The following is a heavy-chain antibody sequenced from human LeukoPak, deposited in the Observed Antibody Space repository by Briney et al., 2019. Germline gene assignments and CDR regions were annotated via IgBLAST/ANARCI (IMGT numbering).Heavy chain of an antibody. Sequence: ASVKVSCKASGYTFTDYQLHWLRQAPGQGLEWMGWVNPNTGGTYYAQQFQGRLTMTRDASISTAYMEMSRLGSDDTAVYYCARNRIGAFDVWGQGTMVTVSS. CDR1: GYTFTDYQ. J-gene: IGHJ3*01. CDR2: VNPNTGGT. D-gene: IGHD1-26*01. V-gene: IGHV1-2*02. CDR3: ARNRIGAFDV.